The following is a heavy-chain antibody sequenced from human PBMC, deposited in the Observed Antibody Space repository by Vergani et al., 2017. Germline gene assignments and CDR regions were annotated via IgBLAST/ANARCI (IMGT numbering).Heavy chain of an antibody. V-gene: IGHV1-18*04. CDR2: ISAYNSNT. D-gene: IGHD2-2*01. Sequence: QVQLVQSGAEVKKPGASVKVSCKASGYTFTSYGISWVRQAPGQGLEWMGWISAYNSNTNYAQKLQGRVTMTTDTSTSTAYMELRSLKADDTAVYYCARDLGRYSSSWYFDLWGRGTLVTVSS. CDR1: GYTFTSYG. J-gene: IGHJ2*01. CDR3: ARDLGRYSSSWYFDL.